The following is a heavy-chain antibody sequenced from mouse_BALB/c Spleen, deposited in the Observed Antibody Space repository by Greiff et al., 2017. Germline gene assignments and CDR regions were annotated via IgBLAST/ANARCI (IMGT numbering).Heavy chain of an antibody. CDR3: ARGRDYGYADY. CDR2: ISSGGST. CDR1: GFTFSSYA. V-gene: IGHV5-6-5*01. J-gene: IGHJ2*01. D-gene: IGHD1-2*01. Sequence: EVMLVESGGGLVKPGGSLKLSCAASGFTFSSYAMSWVRQTPEKRLEWVASISSGGSTYYPDSVKGRFTISRDNARNILYLQMSSLRSEDTAMYYCARGRDYGYADYWGQGTTLTVSS.